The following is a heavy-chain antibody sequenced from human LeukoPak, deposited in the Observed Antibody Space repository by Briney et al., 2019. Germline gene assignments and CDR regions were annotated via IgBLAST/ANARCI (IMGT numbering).Heavy chain of an antibody. CDR3: ARAETYSSGWYDAFSDY. J-gene: IGHJ4*02. CDR2: IYHSGNS. Sequence: SETLSLTCTVSGGSISSGSYYWGWIRQPPGNGLEWIGSIYHSGNSYYNPSLKSRATISVDTSKNHFSLKLRSVTAADTAVYYCARAETYSSGWYDAFSDYWGQGTLVTVSS. V-gene: IGHV4-39*02. D-gene: IGHD6-19*01. CDR1: GGSISSGSYY.